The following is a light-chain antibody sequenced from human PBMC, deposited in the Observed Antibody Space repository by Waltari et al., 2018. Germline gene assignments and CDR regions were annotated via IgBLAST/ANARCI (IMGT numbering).Light chain of an antibody. Sequence: QSALTQPPSSSGSPGPSVTISCTGTSSDVGGYNYVSWYQQHPVKAPKPMIYEVSKRPPGVPDRFAGSKSGNTAARTVSGLQAEDEADYYCSSYAGGAYVFGTGTKGTVL. CDR3: SSYAGGAYV. CDR1: SSDVGGYNY. J-gene: IGLJ1*01. V-gene: IGLV2-8*01. CDR2: EVS.